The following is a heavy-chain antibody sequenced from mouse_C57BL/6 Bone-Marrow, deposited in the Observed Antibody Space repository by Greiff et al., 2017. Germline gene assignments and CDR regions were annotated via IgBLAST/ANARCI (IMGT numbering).Heavy chain of an antibody. Sequence: VKLVESEGGLVQPGSSMRLSCTASGFTFSDYYMAWVRQVPEKGLEWVANINYDGSSTYYLDSLKSRFIISRDNAKNILYLQMSSLKSEDTATYYCARDSMVTTSRYFDVWGTGTTVTVSS. J-gene: IGHJ1*03. CDR2: INYDGSST. CDR3: ARDSMVTTSRYFDV. CDR1: GFTFSDYY. D-gene: IGHD2-2*01. V-gene: IGHV5-16*01.